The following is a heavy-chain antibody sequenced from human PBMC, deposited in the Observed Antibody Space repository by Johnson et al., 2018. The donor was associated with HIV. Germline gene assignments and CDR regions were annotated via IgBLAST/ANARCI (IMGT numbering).Heavy chain of an antibody. CDR1: GFTVSSNY. CDR3: AKEPQDSSGDYYKAFNM. CDR2: IYSGGST. Sequence: VQLVESGGGLIQPGGSLRLSCAASGFTVSSNYMSWIRQAPGKGLEWVSVIYSGGSTYYADSVQGIFTISSDNSKNSLYLQMNSLRAEDTALYYCAKEPQDSSGDYYKAFNMWGQGTMVTVSS. V-gene: IGHV3-53*01. D-gene: IGHD3-22*01. J-gene: IGHJ3*02.